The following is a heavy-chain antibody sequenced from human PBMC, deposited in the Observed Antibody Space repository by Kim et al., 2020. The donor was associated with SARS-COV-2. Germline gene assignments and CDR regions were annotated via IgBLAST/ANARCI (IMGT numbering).Heavy chain of an antibody. J-gene: IGHJ4*02. Sequence: SVKVSCKSSGDTFSTYAFTWVRQAPGQGLEWMGGIIPLLDTGVYAQKYQGRVTISADESTNTVYLEMASLRSEDTAVYYCARDVGGYYDSSGLSATGAHWGQGTLVTVSS. CDR2: IIPLLDTG. CDR3: ARDVGGYYDSSGLSATGAH. CDR1: GDTFSTYA. V-gene: IGHV1-69*13. D-gene: IGHD3-22*01.